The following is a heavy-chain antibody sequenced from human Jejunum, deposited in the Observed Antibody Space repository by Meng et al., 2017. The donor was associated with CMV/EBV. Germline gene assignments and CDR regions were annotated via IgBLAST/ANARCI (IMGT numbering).Heavy chain of an antibody. D-gene: IGHD5-18*01. Sequence: SRGSVSSSSCCWSWIRQPPGKGLEWVGTTYYTRKTYYNPSLRGRVTISVDTSKNQFSLKLTSVTAADTAVYYCARDVGTVFLNWFDPWGQGTLVTVS. CDR2: TYYTRKT. CDR3: ARDVGTVFLNWFDP. V-gene: IGHV4-39*07. J-gene: IGHJ5*02. CDR1: RGSVSSSSCC.